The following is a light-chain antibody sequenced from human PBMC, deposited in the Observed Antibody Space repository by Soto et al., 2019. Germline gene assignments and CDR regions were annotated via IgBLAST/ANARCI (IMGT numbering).Light chain of an antibody. V-gene: IGLV2-14*01. CDR2: EVT. Sequence: QSALTQPASVTGSPGQSITISCTGTSSDVGGYNHVSWYQQYPGTAPKLIIYEVTNRPSGVSDRFSGSKSGNTASLTISGLHPEDEADYYCTSYTVRQSWVFGGGTKVTVL. CDR3: TSYTVRQSWV. CDR1: SSDVGGYNH. J-gene: IGLJ3*02.